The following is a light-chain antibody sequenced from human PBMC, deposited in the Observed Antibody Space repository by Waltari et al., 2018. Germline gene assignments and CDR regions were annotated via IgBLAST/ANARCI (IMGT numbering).Light chain of an antibody. CDR3: QQYGSSFT. J-gene: IGKJ3*01. CDR1: QSVSSSY. CDR2: GAS. Sequence: EIVLTQSPGTLSLSPGERATLSCRASQSVSSSYLAWYQQKPGPAPRLLIYGASSRATGIPDRFSGSGSGTDFTLTISRLEPEDFAVYYCQQYGSSFTFGPGTKVDIK. V-gene: IGKV3-20*01.